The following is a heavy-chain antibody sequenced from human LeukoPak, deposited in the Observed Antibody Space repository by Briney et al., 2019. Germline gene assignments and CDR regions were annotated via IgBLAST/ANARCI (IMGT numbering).Heavy chain of an antibody. J-gene: IGHJ4*02. V-gene: IGHV1-2*02. Sequence: GASVKVSCKASGYTFTGRFIHWLRQAPGQGLQWMGWIDPPSGAPHYAPKFQDRVTMTRDTSIATAYLEVHRLKSDDTAVYYCARSGFSTGFYLDFWGQGTLISVSS. CDR2: IDPPSGAP. D-gene: IGHD6-19*01. CDR3: ARSGFSTGFYLDF. CDR1: GYTFTGRF.